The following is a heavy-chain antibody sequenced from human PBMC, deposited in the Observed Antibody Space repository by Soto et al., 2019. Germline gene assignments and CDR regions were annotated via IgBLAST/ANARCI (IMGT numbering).Heavy chain of an antibody. V-gene: IGHV1-46*01. D-gene: IGHD3-16*01. CDR1: GYSFTSYY. CDR3: ARDVGGVARTKDAFDI. CDR2: INPSGGST. Sequence: ASVKVSCKASGYSFTSYYMHWVRQAPGQGLEWMGIINPSGGSTRYAQKFQDRVTITSDTSTSTLYMEMSSLRSEDTAVYYCARDVGGVARTKDAFDIWGQGTMVTVSS. J-gene: IGHJ3*02.